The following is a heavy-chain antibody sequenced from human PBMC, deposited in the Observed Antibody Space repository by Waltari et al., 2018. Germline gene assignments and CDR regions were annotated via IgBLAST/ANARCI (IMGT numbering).Heavy chain of an antibody. CDR3: ARVANYYDFDY. CDR2: INPNSGDT. CDR1: GYTFPDYY. J-gene: IGHJ4*02. V-gene: IGHV1-2*02. Sequence: QVQLVQSGAEVQKPGASLMVSCKASGYTFPDYYIHWVRQAPGQGLEWMGWINPNSGDTNFAQNFQGRLTMTRDTSITTASMELNRLRSDDTAVYFCARVANYYDFDYWGQGTLVTVSS. D-gene: IGHD3-10*01.